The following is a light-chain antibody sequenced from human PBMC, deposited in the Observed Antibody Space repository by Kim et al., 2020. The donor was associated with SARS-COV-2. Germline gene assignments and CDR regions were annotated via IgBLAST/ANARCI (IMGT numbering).Light chain of an antibody. Sequence: EIVMTQSPAALSVSPGERATLSCRASQSVSSNLAWYQHKPGQAPRLLIYGASSRATDIPARFSGSGSGAEFTLTISSLQSEDFAVYYCQHYNSWPLTFGGGTKVDIK. CDR1: QSVSSN. CDR3: QHYNSWPLT. CDR2: GAS. V-gene: IGKV3-15*01. J-gene: IGKJ4*01.